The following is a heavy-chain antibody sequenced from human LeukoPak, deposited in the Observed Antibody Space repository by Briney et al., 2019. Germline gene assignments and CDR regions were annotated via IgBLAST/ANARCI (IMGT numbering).Heavy chain of an antibody. Sequence: PSETLSLTCTVSGGSISSSSYYWGWIRQPPGKGLEWIGSIYYSGSTYYNPSLKSRVTISVDTSKNQFSLKLSSVTAAVTAVYYCARLPGYYDSSGPIDYWGQGTLVTVSS. CDR1: GGSISSSSYY. CDR3: ARLPGYYDSSGPIDY. J-gene: IGHJ4*02. D-gene: IGHD3-22*01. CDR2: IYYSGST. V-gene: IGHV4-39*01.